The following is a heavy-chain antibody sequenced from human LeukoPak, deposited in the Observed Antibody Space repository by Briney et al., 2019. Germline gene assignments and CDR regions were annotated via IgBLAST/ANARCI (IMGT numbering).Heavy chain of an antibody. J-gene: IGHJ3*02. CDR2: IYYSGST. D-gene: IGHD5-18*01. CDR1: GGSISSYY. V-gene: IGHV4-59*01. Sequence: SETLSLTCIVSGGSISSYYWSWIRQPPGRGLEWIGYIYYSGSTNYNPSLKSRVTISVDTSKNQLSLKLSSVTAADTAVYYCARNTAMVTEGAFDIWGQGTMVTVSS. CDR3: ARNTAMVTEGAFDI.